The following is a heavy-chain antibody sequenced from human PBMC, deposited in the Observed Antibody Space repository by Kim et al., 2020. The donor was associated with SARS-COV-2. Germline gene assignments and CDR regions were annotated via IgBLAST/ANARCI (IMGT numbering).Heavy chain of an antibody. J-gene: IGHJ4*02. D-gene: IGHD2-21*02. V-gene: IGHV1-69*01. CDR3: ARNVYCGGDCYRSFDY. Sequence: KFQGRVTITADESTSTAYMELSSLRSEDTAVYYCARNVYCGGDCYRSFDYWGQGTLVTVSS.